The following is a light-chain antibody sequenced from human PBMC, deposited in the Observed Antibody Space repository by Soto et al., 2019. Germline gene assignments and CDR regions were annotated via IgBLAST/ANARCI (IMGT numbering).Light chain of an antibody. Sequence: EIVLTQSPATLSLSPGERATLSCRASQSVVSYLAWYQQRPGQAPRLLIYDTSNRATGIPARFSGSGSGTDFTLTISSLEPEDFAVYYCQQRYSWPPLTFGQGTRLEIK. CDR3: QQRYSWPPLT. CDR1: QSVVSY. J-gene: IGKJ5*01. V-gene: IGKV3-11*01. CDR2: DTS.